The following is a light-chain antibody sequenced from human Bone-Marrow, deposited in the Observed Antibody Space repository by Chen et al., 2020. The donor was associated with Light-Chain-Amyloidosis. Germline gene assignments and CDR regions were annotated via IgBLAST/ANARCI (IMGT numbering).Light chain of an antibody. J-gene: IGLJ3*02. CDR3: QVWDRSSARPV. CDR1: NIGSPS. Sequence: SYVLTQPSSVSVAPGQTATIACGGNNIGSPSVHWYQQTPGQAPLLVVHDDRDRPSGIPERLSGSNSGNTATLTISRVEAGDEADYYCQVWDRSSARPVFGGGTKLSVL. CDR2: DDR. V-gene: IGLV3-21*02.